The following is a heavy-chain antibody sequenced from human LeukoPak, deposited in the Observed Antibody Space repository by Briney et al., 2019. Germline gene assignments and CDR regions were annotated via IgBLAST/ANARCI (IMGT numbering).Heavy chain of an antibody. CDR1: GFTFSSYA. D-gene: IGHD2-15*01. J-gene: IGHJ4*02. CDR2: ISGSGGGT. V-gene: IGHV3-23*01. Sequence: GGSLRLSCVASGFTFSSYAMSWVRQAPGKGLEWVSAISGSGGGTYYADSVKGRFTISRDNSKNTLYLQMNSLRAEDTAVYYCANLLGYCSGGSCYSDFWGQGTLVTVSS. CDR3: ANLLGYCSGGSCYSDF.